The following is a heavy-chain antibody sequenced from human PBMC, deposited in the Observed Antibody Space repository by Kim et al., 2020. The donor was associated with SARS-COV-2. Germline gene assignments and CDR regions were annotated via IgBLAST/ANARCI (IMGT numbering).Heavy chain of an antibody. CDR2: IVVGSGNT. Sequence: SVKVSCKASGFTFTSSAVQWVRQARGQRLEWIGWIVVGSGNTNYAQKFQERVTITRDMSTSTAYMELSSLRSEDTAVYYCAATPGYSSSWSLYYYYGMDVWGQGTTVTVSS. CDR3: AATPGYSSSWSLYYYYGMDV. D-gene: IGHD6-13*01. J-gene: IGHJ6*02. V-gene: IGHV1-58*01. CDR1: GFTFTSSA.